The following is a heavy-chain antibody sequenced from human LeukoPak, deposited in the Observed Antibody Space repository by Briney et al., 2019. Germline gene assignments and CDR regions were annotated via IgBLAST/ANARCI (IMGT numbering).Heavy chain of an antibody. D-gene: IGHD2-2*01. CDR3: ARVGCSSTSCYWSFDY. CDR2: IYFSGST. V-gene: IGHV4-39*07. Sequence: SETLSLTCTVSGDSISSANYYWGWVRQPPGKGLEWIGSIYFSGSTYYNPSLKSRVTISVETSKVQFSLKLSSVTAADTAVYYCARVGCSSTSCYWSFDYWGQGTLVTVSS. J-gene: IGHJ4*02. CDR1: GDSISSANYY.